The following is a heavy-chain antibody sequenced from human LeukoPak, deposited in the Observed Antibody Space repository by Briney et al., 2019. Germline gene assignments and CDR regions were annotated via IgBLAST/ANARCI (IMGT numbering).Heavy chain of an antibody. CDR3: AKDPYYYDSSGYYY. J-gene: IGHJ4*02. V-gene: IGHV3-23*01. Sequence: GGSLRLSCAASGFTFSNFALSWVRQAPGKGLEWVSAISGSGDSTYYADSVRGRFTISRDNSKNTLCLQMNSLRAEDTAVYYCAKDPYYYDSSGYYYWGQGTLVTVSS. D-gene: IGHD3-22*01. CDR1: GFTFSNFA. CDR2: ISGSGDST.